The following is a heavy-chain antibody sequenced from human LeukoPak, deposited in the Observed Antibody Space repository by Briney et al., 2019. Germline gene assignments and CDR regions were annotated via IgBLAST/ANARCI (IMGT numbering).Heavy chain of an antibody. V-gene: IGHV3-48*04. Sequence: PGGSLRLSCAASGFTFSSYAMSWVRQAPGKGLEWVSYISSSGSTIYYADSVKGRFTISRDNAKNSLYLQMNSLRAEDTAVYYCARVGVGANYYYYYYMDVWGKGTTVTVSS. D-gene: IGHD1-26*01. CDR2: ISSSGSTI. CDR1: GFTFSSYA. CDR3: ARVGVGANYYYYYYMDV. J-gene: IGHJ6*03.